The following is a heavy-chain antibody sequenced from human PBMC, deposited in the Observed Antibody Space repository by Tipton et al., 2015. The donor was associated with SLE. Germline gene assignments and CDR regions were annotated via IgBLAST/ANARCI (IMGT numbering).Heavy chain of an antibody. CDR3: ARAPNWGSADYFDL. D-gene: IGHD7-27*01. V-gene: IGHV4-39*07. J-gene: IGHJ4*02. CDR2: VYYSGST. CDR1: GGSIGSSNYY. Sequence: TLSLTCTVSGGSIGSSNYYWGWIRQPPGKGLEWFGSVYYSGSTYYNPSLKSRVTISVDTSKNQFSLKLSSVTAADTAVYYCARAPNWGSADYFDLWGQGTLVTVSS.